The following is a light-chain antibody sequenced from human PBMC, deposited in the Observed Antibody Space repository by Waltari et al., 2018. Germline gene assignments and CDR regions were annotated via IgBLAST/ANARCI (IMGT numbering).Light chain of an antibody. CDR2: EVS. CDR1: RSDVGGSNR. V-gene: IGLV2-23*02. Sequence: QCALTQPASVSGSHGPSMTISCTGTRSDVGGSNRLSWYQQHPGKAPKLMIYEVSKRPSGVSNRFSGSKSGNTASLTISGLQAEDEADYYCCSYAGSSTSVFGTGTKVTVL. J-gene: IGLJ1*01. CDR3: CSYAGSSTSV.